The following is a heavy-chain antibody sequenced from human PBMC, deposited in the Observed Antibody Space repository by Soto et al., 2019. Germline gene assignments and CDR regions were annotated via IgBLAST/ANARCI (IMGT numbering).Heavy chain of an antibody. CDR1: GFTFSGSA. CDR3: TRPRIAVAGTAFGRSNLGWFDP. Sequence: GGSLRLSCAASGFTFSGSAMHWVRQASGKGLEWVGRIRSKANSYATAYAASVKGRFTISRDDSKNTAYLQMNSLKTEDTAVYYCTRPRIAVAGTAFGRSNLGWFDPWGQGTLVTVSS. V-gene: IGHV3-73*01. CDR2: IRSKANSYAT. J-gene: IGHJ5*02. D-gene: IGHD6-19*01.